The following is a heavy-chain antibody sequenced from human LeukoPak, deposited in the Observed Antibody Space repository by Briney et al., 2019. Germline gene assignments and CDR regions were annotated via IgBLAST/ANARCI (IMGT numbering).Heavy chain of an antibody. V-gene: IGHV4-39*01. Sequence: SETLSLTCTVAGGSVSSSNYYWGWLRQPPGTGLEWIGSIYYSGSTYYNPSLKSRVTMSVDTSKNQLSLKLTSVTAADTAVYYCVRLLVGATYYFDYWGQGTLVTVSS. CDR2: IYYSGST. J-gene: IGHJ4*02. CDR1: GGSVSSSNYY. D-gene: IGHD1-26*01. CDR3: VRLLVGATYYFDY.